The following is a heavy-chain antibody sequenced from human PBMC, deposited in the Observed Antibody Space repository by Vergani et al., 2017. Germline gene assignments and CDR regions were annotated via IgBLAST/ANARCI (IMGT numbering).Heavy chain of an antibody. D-gene: IGHD6-19*01. Sequence: EVQLLEFGGGLVQPGGSLRLSCAASGFTFNNYAMSWVRQAPGKGLEWVSAISGSGGSTYYADSVKGRFTISRDNSKNTLYLQMNSLRAEDTAVYYCAKDKSSGWYGGNWFDPWGQGTLVTVSS. V-gene: IGHV3-23*01. CDR1: GFTFNNYA. CDR2: ISGSGGST. J-gene: IGHJ5*02. CDR3: AKDKSSGWYGGNWFDP.